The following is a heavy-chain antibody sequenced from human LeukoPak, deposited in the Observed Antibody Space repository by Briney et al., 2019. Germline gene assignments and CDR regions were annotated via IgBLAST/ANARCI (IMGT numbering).Heavy chain of an antibody. CDR1: GYRFINYW. J-gene: IGHJ6*02. V-gene: IGHV5-51*01. Sequence: GESLKISCKGSGYRFINYWIGWVRQMPGKGLEWMGINYPADSDTRYSPSFQGQVTISADKSISTAYLQWSSLKASGTAMYYCARHSVAGTISLPNSYYGMYVWGQGTTVTVSS. D-gene: IGHD6-19*01. CDR3: ARHSVAGTISLPNSYYGMYV. CDR2: NYPADSDT.